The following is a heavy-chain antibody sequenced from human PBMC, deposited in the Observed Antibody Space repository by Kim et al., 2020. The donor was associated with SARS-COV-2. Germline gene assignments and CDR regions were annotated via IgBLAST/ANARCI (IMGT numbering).Heavy chain of an antibody. CDR1: GYTFTGYY. D-gene: IGHD3-9*01. Sequence: ASVKVSCKASGYTFTGYYMHWVRQAPGQGLEWMGWINPNSGGTNYAQKFQGWVTMTRDTSISTAYMELSRLRSDDTAVYYCARGSAMSYYDILTGYYRDGMDVRGQGTTVTVSS. J-gene: IGHJ6*02. V-gene: IGHV1-2*04. CDR3: ARGSAMSYYDILTGYYRDGMDV. CDR2: INPNSGGT.